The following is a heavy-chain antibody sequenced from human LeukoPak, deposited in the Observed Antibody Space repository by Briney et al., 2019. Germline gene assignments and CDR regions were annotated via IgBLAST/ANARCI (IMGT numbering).Heavy chain of an antibody. J-gene: IGHJ4*02. Sequence: SETLSLTCTVSGGSISSSSYYWGWVRQPPGKGLEWIGEINHSGSTNYNPSLKSRVTISVDTSKNQFSLKLSSVTAADTAVYYCARGIETGIFDYWGQGTLVTVSS. V-gene: IGHV4-39*07. CDR1: GGSISSSSYY. CDR3: ARGIETGIFDY. D-gene: IGHD7-27*01. CDR2: INHSGST.